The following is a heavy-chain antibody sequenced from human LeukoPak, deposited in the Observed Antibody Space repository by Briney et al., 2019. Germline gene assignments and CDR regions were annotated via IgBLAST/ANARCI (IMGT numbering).Heavy chain of an antibody. CDR1: GFTFSSYG. J-gene: IGHJ6*04. V-gene: IGHV3-33*01. CDR2: IWYDGSNK. Sequence: GRSLRLSCAASGFTFSSYGMHWVRQAPGKGLEWVAVIWYDGSNKYYVDSVKGRFTISRDNSKNTLYLQMNSLRAEDTAVYYCARALISSSWRTWATYYYYGMDVWGKGTTVTVSS. CDR3: ARALISSSWRTWATYYYYGMDV. D-gene: IGHD6-13*01.